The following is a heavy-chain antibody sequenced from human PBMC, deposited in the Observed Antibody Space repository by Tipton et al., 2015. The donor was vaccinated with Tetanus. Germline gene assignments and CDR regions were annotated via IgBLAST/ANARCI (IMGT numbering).Heavy chain of an antibody. D-gene: IGHD6-19*01. V-gene: IGHV1-2*02. Sequence: QLVQSGAEVKKPGASVKVSCKASGYTFTGYYMHWVRQAPGQGLEWMGWINPNSGGTNYAQKLQGRVTMTRDTSICTAYMEVSRLRSDDTAVYYGASLAPSSYSSGWYGGGNVYWGQGTLVTVSS. CDR3: ASLAPSSYSSGWYGGGNVY. J-gene: IGHJ4*02. CDR2: INPNSGGT. CDR1: GYTFTGYY.